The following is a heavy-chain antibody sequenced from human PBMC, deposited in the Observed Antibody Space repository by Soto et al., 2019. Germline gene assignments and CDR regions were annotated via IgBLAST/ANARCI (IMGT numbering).Heavy chain of an antibody. J-gene: IGHJ3*02. D-gene: IGHD3-22*01. CDR2: ISWNSDNI. V-gene: IGHV3-9*01. CDR1: GFTFDDYA. Sequence: GGSLRLSCAASGFTFDDYAMHWVRQAPGKGLEWVSGISWNSDNIVYADSVKGRFTISKDTSKNQVVLTMTNMDPVDTATYYCARIDDSSGSLAVNAFDIWGQGTMVTVSS. CDR3: ARIDDSSGSLAVNAFDI.